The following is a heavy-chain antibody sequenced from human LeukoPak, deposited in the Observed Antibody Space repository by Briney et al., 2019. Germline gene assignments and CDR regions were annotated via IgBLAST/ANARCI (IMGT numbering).Heavy chain of an antibody. J-gene: IGHJ6*02. CDR1: GYTFTSYG. Sequence: ASVKVFCKASGYTFTSYGISWVRQAPGQGLEWMGWISAYNGNTNYAQKLQGRVTMTTDTSTSTAYMELRSLRSDDTAVYYCARDQPRGAPQYYYYYYGMDVWGQGTTVTVSS. D-gene: IGHD3-10*01. CDR3: ARDQPRGAPQYYYYYYGMDV. CDR2: ISAYNGNT. V-gene: IGHV1-18*01.